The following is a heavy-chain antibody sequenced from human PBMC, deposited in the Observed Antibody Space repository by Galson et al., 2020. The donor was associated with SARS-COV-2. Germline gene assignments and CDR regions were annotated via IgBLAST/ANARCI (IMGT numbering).Heavy chain of an antibody. CDR3: ASNYGSGSYYNEAWFDP. J-gene: IGHJ5*02. V-gene: IGHV4-31*03. CDR2: IYYSGST. CDR1: GGSISSGGYY. Sequence: SETLSLTCTVSGGSISSGGYYWSWIRQHPGKGLEWIGYIYYSGSTYYNPSLKSRVTISVDTSKNQYSLKLSPVTAADTAVYYCASNYGSGSYYNEAWFDPWGQGTLVTVSS. D-gene: IGHD3-10*01.